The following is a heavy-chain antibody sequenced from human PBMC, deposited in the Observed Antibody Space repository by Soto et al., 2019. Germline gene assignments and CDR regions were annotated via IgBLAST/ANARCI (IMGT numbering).Heavy chain of an antibody. V-gene: IGHV1-3*01. Sequence: ASVKVSCKASGYTFTSYAMHWVRQAPGQRLEWMGWINAGNVNTKYSQKFQGRVTITRDTSASTAYMELSSLRSEDTAVYYCASLYSRAYYYGMDVWGQGPTVTVSS. CDR3: ASLYSRAYYYGMDV. CDR1: GYTFTSYA. CDR2: INAGNVNT. J-gene: IGHJ6*02. D-gene: IGHD2-15*01.